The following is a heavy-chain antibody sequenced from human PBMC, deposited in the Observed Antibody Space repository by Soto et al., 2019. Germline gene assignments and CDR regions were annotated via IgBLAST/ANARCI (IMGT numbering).Heavy chain of an antibody. CDR3: ARERRYYGSGSVGYYYYYGMDV. D-gene: IGHD3-10*01. CDR2: INHSGST. CDR1: GGSFSGYY. V-gene: IGHV4-34*01. Sequence: SETLSLTCAVYGGSFSGYYWSWIRQPPGKGLEWIGEINHSGSTNYNPSLKSRVTISVDTSKNQFSLKLSSVTAADTAVYYCARERRYYGSGSVGYYYYYGMDVWGQGTTVTVS. J-gene: IGHJ6*02.